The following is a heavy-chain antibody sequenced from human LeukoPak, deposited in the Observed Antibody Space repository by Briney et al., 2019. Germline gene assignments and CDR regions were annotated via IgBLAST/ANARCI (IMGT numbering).Heavy chain of an antibody. V-gene: IGHV4-38-2*01. CDR1: GYSISSGYY. D-gene: IGHD4-17*01. CDR3: ARATGDYFDY. Sequence: PSETLSLTXAVSGYSISSGYYWGWIRQPPGKWLEGIGSIYHSGSTYYNPSLKSRVTISVDTSKNQFSLKLSSVTAADTAVYYCARATGDYFDYWGQGTLVTVSS. J-gene: IGHJ4*02. CDR2: IYHSGST.